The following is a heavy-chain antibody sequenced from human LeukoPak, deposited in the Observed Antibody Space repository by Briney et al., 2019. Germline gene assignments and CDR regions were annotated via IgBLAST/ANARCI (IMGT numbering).Heavy chain of an antibody. D-gene: IGHD3-22*01. Sequence: PGGSLRLSCTASGFTFSSYWMSWVRQAPGKGLEWVANTDQVEGERYYVDSVKGRFIISRDNAKNSLFLQMSSLRVEDTAVYYCARDGVRGSYDRSHFDYWGQGILVTVAS. J-gene: IGHJ4*02. V-gene: IGHV3-7*01. CDR1: GFTFSSYW. CDR3: ARDGVRGSYDRSHFDY. CDR2: TDQVEGER.